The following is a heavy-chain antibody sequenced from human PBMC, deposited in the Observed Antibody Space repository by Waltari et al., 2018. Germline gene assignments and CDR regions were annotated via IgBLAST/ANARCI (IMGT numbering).Heavy chain of an antibody. CDR1: GFTFSSYW. V-gene: IGHV3-7*01. D-gene: IGHD2-15*01. Sequence: EVQLVESGGGLVQPGGSLRLSCAASGFTFSSYWMSWVRQAPGKGLEGAANIKQNVIEKYYGDSGKGRFTISRDNAKNSLYLQMNSLRAEDAAVYYCAREGGDVWGKGTTVTVSS. J-gene: IGHJ6*04. CDR2: IKQNVIEK. CDR3: AREGGDV.